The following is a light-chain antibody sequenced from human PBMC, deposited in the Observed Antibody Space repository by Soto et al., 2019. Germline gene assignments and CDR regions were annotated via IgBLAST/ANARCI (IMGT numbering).Light chain of an antibody. CDR3: QLYGISPH. CDR1: QSVSSN. CDR2: GAS. V-gene: IGKV3-15*01. J-gene: IGKJ5*01. Sequence: EIVMTQSPATLSVSPGDRATLSCRASQSVSSNLAWYQQRPGQAPRLLIYGASTRATGIPDRFTGSASGTDFTLTINRLEPEDFAVYYCQLYGISPHFGQGTRLEIK.